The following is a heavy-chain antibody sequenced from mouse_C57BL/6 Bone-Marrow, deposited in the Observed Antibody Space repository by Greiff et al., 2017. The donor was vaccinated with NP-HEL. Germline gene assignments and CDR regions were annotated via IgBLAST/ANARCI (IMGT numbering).Heavy chain of an antibody. CDR3: ARHQNYGSSYDYWYFDV. D-gene: IGHD1-1*01. V-gene: IGHV5-6*01. J-gene: IGHJ1*03. CDR2: ISSGGSYT. Sequence: EVKLVESGGDLVKPGGSLKLSCAASGFTFSSYGMSWVRQTPDKRLEWVATISSGGSYTYYPDSVKGRFTISRDNAKNTLYLQMSSLKSEDTAMYYCARHQNYGSSYDYWYFDVWGTGTTVTVSS. CDR1: GFTFSSYG.